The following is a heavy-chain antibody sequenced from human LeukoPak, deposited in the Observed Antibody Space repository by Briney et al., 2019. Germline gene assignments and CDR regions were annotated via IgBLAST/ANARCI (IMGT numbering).Heavy chain of an antibody. J-gene: IGHJ4*02. CDR2: IDPNDGST. D-gene: IGHD2-15*01. CDR1: GYTFNIYY. Sequence: ASVKVSCKASGYTFNIYYMRWARQAPGQGLEWVGRIDPNDGSTIYARNLQGRVTMTSDTSTSTVYMELSSLRSEDTAVYYCARGGPYHGWDYWGQGTLVTVSS. V-gene: IGHV1-46*02. CDR3: ARGGPYHGWDY.